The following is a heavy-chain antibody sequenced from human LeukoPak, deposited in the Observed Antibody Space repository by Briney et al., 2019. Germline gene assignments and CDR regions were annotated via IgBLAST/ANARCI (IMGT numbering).Heavy chain of an antibody. V-gene: IGHV1-8*01. Sequence: AASVKVSCKASGYTFTSFDINWVRQATGQGLEWMGWMNPNSANTGYAQKFQGRVTMTRNTSISTAYMELSSLRAEDTAVYYCAKDPNMVRGVRSNWFDPWGQGTLVTVSS. J-gene: IGHJ5*02. CDR2: MNPNSANT. CDR1: GYTFTSFD. D-gene: IGHD3-10*01. CDR3: AKDPNMVRGVRSNWFDP.